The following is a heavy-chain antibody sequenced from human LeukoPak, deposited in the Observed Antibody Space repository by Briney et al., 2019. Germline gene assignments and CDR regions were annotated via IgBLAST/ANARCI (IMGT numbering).Heavy chain of an antibody. CDR3: AKASLGSCTGARCYHFDS. D-gene: IGHD2-8*02. CDR1: GFTFSNYA. CDR2: ITNNARDT. Sequence: GGSLRLSWAASGFTFSNYAMNWVRQAPGKRLEWVSSITNNARDTYFADSVKGRFTVSRDNSGNTLYLQMNSLRADDTAIYYCAKASLGSCTGARCYHFDSWGQGTLVTVSS. J-gene: IGHJ4*02. V-gene: IGHV3-23*01.